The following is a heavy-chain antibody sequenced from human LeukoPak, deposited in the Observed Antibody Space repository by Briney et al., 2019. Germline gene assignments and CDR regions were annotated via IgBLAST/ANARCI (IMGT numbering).Heavy chain of an antibody. CDR3: AKDTYGDYYYYYGMDV. CDR2: ISWNSGSI. Sequence: GGSLRLSCAASGFTFSAYWMHWVRQAPGKGLEWVSGISWNSGSIGYADSVKGRFTTSRDNAKNSLYLQMNSLRAEDTGLYYCAKDTYGDYYYYYGMDVWGQGTTVTVSS. J-gene: IGHJ6*02. V-gene: IGHV3-9*01. CDR1: GFTFSAYW. D-gene: IGHD4-17*01.